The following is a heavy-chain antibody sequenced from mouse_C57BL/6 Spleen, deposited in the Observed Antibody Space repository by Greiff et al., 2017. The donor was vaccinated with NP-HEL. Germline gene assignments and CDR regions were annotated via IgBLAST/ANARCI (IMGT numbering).Heavy chain of an antibody. Sequence: EVQLQQSGAELVRPGASVKLSCTASGFNIKDYYMHWVKQRPEQGLEWIGRIDPEDGDTEYAPKFQGKATMTADTSSNTAYLQLSSLTSEVTAVYYGTLAYDSNYDYAMDYWGQGTSVTVSS. J-gene: IGHJ4*01. D-gene: IGHD2-5*01. CDR2: IDPEDGDT. V-gene: IGHV14-1*01. CDR1: GFNIKDYY. CDR3: TLAYDSNYDYAMDY.